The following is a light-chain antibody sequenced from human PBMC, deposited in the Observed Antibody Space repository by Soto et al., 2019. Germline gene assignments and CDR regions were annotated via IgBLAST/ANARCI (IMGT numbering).Light chain of an antibody. Sequence: DIQMTQSPCTVSLSXVDRVTISXXASQSISSWLSWYQQEPGKPPKLLIYKASSLESGVPSRFGGSGSGTEFTLTISSLQPDDFATYYCLQYNSYPWTFGQGTKVDNK. J-gene: IGKJ1*01. CDR1: QSISSW. V-gene: IGKV1-5*03. CDR3: LQYNSYPWT. CDR2: KAS.